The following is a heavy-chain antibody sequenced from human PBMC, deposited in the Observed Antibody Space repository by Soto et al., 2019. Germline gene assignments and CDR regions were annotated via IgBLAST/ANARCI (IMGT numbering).Heavy chain of an antibody. V-gene: IGHV4-31*03. CDR3: ARKSFSYSGSSCYYYGMDV. CDR1: EGCLSSGGNY. J-gene: IGHJ6*02. D-gene: IGHD6-6*01. Sequence: ISCTVHEGCLSSGGNYCSWISQHPGKGLEWIGYIYYSGSTYYNPSLKSRVTISVYKSKNQFSLKLSSVTAADTAVYYCARKSFSYSGSSCYYYGMDVWGPGTMVTLS. CDR2: IYYSGST.